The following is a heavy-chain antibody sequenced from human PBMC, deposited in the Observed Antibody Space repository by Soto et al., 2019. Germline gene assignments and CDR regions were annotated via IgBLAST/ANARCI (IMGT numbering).Heavy chain of an antibody. CDR3: ARDAGYCSSTSCYSNNWFDP. Sequence: SVKVSCKASGGTFSSYAISWVRQAPGQGLEWMGGIIPIFGTANYAQKFQGRVTITADESTSTAYMELSSLRSEDTAVYYCARDAGYCSSTSCYSNNWFDPWGQGTMVTVSS. V-gene: IGHV1-69*13. D-gene: IGHD2-2*03. CDR2: IIPIFGTA. CDR1: GGTFSSYA. J-gene: IGHJ5*02.